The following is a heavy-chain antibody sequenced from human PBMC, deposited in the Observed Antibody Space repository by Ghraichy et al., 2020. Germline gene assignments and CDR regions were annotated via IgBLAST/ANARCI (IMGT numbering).Heavy chain of an antibody. CDR1: GFTFSSYW. Sequence: GGSLRLSCAASGFTFSSYWMSWVRQAPGKGLEWVANIKQDGSEKYYVDSVKGRFTISRDNAKNSLYLQMNSLRAEDTAVYYCARDKGGGSYRPLYGMYVWGQGTTVTVSS. J-gene: IGHJ6*02. CDR2: IKQDGSEK. CDR3: ARDKGGGSYRPLYGMYV. V-gene: IGHV3-7*03. D-gene: IGHD1-26*01.